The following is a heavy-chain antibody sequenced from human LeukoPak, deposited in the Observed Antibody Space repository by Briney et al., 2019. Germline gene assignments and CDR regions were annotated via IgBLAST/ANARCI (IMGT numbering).Heavy chain of an antibody. J-gene: IGHJ6*03. CDR1: GYTFTFYY. CDR3: ARDLYQWLPSTRPRDYYYYMDV. Sequence: GASVTVSFTSSGYTFTFYYIHWVRQAPGQGREYMGWINPNSGGTNYAQKFQGRVTITRDTSISTAYMELSRLRSDDTAVYYCARDLYQWLPSTRPRDYYYYMDVWGEGTTVTVSS. V-gene: IGHV1-2*02. CDR2: INPNSGGT. D-gene: IGHD6-19*01.